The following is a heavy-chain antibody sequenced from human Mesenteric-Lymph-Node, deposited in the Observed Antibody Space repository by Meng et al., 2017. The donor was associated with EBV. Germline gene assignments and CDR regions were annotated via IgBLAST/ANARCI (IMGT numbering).Heavy chain of an antibody. J-gene: IGHJ5*02. CDR2: VDPEDDET. CDR3: AIVGYSSRFKWFDT. CDR1: GYTFTDYS. V-gene: IGHV1-69-2*01. D-gene: IGHD6-19*01. Sequence: EVQLVQSGAEVKKPGATVKISCKVSGYTFTDYSMHWVQQAPGKGLEWMGLVDPEDDETIYAERFQGRVTITADTSTDTGYMELSSLKSEDTAMYYCAIVGYSSRFKWFDTWGQGTLVTVAS.